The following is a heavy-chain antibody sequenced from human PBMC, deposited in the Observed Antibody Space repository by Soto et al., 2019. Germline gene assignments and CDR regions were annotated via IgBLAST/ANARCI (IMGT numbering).Heavy chain of an antibody. CDR3: ARLNYGDYGDYFDY. V-gene: IGHV4-39*01. D-gene: IGHD4-17*01. J-gene: IGHJ4*02. CDR1: GGSISSSSYY. Sequence: QLQLQESGPGLVKPSETLSLTCTVSGGSISSSSYYWGWIRQPPGKGLEWIGSIYYSGSTYYNPSLKSRVTISVATSKNQFSLKLSSVTAADTAVYYCARLNYGDYGDYFDYWGQGTLVTVSS. CDR2: IYYSGST.